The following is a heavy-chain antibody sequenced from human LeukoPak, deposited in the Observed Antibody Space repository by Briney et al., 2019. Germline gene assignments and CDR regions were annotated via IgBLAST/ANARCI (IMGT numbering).Heavy chain of an antibody. CDR3: ARAFRESFFDY. J-gene: IGHJ4*02. CDR1: GYSISSAFY. D-gene: IGHD3-3*01. V-gene: IGHV4-38-2*02. Sequence: SETLSLTCTVSGYSISSAFYWGWIRQPPGKGLEWIGTIYHNGRTYYNPSLKSRVTISLDTPKNQFSLDLTSVTAADTALYYCARAFRESFFDYWGQGTLVTVSS. CDR2: IYHNGRT.